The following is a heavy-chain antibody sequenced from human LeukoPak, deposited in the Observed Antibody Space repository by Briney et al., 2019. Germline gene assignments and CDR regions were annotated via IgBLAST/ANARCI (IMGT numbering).Heavy chain of an antibody. CDR3: ARDEICSGGSCYCLDS. Sequence: GASVKVSCKASGYTFTNYAMHWVRQAPGQRLEWMGWINAGNGNTKYSQKFQGRVTITRDTSASTAYMELSSLRSEDTAVYYCARDEICSGGSCYCLDSWGQGILVTVSS. J-gene: IGHJ4*02. V-gene: IGHV1-3*01. D-gene: IGHD2-15*01. CDR1: GYTFTNYA. CDR2: INAGNGNT.